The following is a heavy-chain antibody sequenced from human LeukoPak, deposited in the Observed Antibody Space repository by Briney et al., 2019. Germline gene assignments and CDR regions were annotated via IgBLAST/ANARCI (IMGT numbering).Heavy chain of an antibody. D-gene: IGHD1-1*01. CDR1: GFTFSSYA. Sequence: HPGGSLRLSCAASGFTFSSYAMHWVRQAPGKGLEWVAVISYDGSNKYYADSVKGRFTISRDNSKNTLYLQMNSLRAEDTAVYYCARDFRATEHSYWGQGTLVTVSS. V-gene: IGHV3-30-3*01. J-gene: IGHJ4*02. CDR3: ARDFRATEHSY. CDR2: ISYDGSNK.